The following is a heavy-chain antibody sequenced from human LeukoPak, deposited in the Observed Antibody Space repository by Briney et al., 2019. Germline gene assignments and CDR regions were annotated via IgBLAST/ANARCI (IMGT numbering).Heavy chain of an antibody. Sequence: GESLKISCKASGYNFTNYWIGRVRQMPGKGLEWMGIIYPDDSDTRYSPSFQGQVTISADKSISTAYLQWSILKASDTAMYYCARHPGQVPDYWGQGTLVTVSS. CDR1: GYNFTNYW. J-gene: IGHJ4*02. CDR2: IYPDDSDT. CDR3: ARHPGQVPDY. V-gene: IGHV5-51*01.